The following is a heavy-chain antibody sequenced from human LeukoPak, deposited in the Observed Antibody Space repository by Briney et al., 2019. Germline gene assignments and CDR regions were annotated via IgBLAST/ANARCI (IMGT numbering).Heavy chain of an antibody. CDR3: ARGTYDSSGYWYYFDY. V-gene: IGHV4-59*01. CDR2: IYYSGST. Sequence: SETLSLTCTVSGGSISSYYWSWIRQPPGKGLEWIGYIYYSGSTNYNPSLKSRVTISVDTSKNQLSLKLSSVTAADTAVYYCARGTYDSSGYWYYFDYWGQGTLVTVSS. D-gene: IGHD3-22*01. CDR1: GGSISSYY. J-gene: IGHJ4*02.